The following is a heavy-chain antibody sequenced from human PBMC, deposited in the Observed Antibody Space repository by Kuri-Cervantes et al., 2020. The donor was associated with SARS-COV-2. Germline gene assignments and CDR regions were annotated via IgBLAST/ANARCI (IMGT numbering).Heavy chain of an antibody. J-gene: IGHJ4*02. Sequence: ESLKISCAVSRYSISSGYYWGWIRQPPGKGLEWIGSIYHSGSTYYNPSLKSRVTISVDTSKNQFSLDLRSLTAADTAVYYCARLSYGDYGDVTFDYWGQGALVTVSS. D-gene: IGHD4-17*01. CDR1: RYSISSGYY. CDR2: IYHSGST. CDR3: ARLSYGDYGDVTFDY. V-gene: IGHV4-38-2*01.